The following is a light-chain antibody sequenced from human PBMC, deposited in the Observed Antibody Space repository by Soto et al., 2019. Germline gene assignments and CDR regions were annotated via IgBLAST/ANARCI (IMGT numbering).Light chain of an antibody. CDR2: EVS. J-gene: IGLJ1*01. CDR1: SSDVGGYNY. CDR3: SSYAGSNNNV. V-gene: IGLV2-8*01. Sequence: QSALTQPPSASGSPGQSVTISCTGTSSDVGGYNYVSWYQQHPGKAPKLTIYEVSKRPSGVPDRFSGSKSGNTASLTVSGLQDEDEADYYCSSYAGSNNNVFGTGTKVTVL.